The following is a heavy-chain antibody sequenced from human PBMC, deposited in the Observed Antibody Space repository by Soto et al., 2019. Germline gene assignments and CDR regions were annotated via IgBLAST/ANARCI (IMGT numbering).Heavy chain of an antibody. V-gene: IGHV3-21*01. CDR3: ARDRFGELFDYYYGMDV. Sequence: GGSLRLSCAASGFTFSSYSMNWVRQAPGKGLEWVSSISSSSSYIYYADSVKGRFTISRDNAKNSLYLQMNSLRAEDTAVYYCARDRFGELFDYYYGMDVWGQGTTVTVS. J-gene: IGHJ6*02. D-gene: IGHD3-10*01. CDR2: ISSSSSYI. CDR1: GFTFSSYS.